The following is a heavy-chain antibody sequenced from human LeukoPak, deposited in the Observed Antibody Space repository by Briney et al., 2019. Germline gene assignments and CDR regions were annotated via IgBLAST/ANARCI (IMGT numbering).Heavy chain of an antibody. V-gene: IGHV3-30-3*01. J-gene: IGHJ5*02. CDR2: ISYDGSNK. Sequence: GGSLRLSCAAPGFTFSSYAMHWVRQAPGKGLEWVAVISYDGSNKYYADSVKGRFTISRDNSKNTLYLQMNSLRAEDTAVYYCALYDILTGYNHWGQGTLVTVSS. D-gene: IGHD3-9*01. CDR3: ALYDILTGYNH. CDR1: GFTFSSYA.